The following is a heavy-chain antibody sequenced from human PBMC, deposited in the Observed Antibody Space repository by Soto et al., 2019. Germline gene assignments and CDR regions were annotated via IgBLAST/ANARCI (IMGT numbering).Heavy chain of an antibody. CDR1: GYSVSIDTAA. Sequence: PSQTRALACAISGYSVSIDTAAFILFRQSPSRGLEWLGRTYYRSKWNNDYALSVKSRITISPDTSQNQFSLDLDSVPPADTAVYYCVAVNLFRGMDVWGQGT. CDR2: TYYRSKWNN. D-gene: IGHD3-10*01. CDR3: VAVNLFRGMDV. V-gene: IGHV6-1*01. J-gene: IGHJ6*02.